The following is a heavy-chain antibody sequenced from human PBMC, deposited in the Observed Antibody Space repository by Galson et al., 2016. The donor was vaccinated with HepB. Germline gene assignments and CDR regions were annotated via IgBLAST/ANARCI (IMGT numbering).Heavy chain of an antibody. CDR2: IYYSGST. CDR3: ARGDNPDYGDYASAYYYMDV. CDR1: GGSISSGGYY. Sequence: TLSLTCTVSGGSISSGGYYWSWIRQHPGKGLEWIGYIYYSGSTSYNPSLKSRVTISVDTSKNQFSLELSSVTAADTAVYYCARGDNPDYGDYASAYYYMDVWGKGTTVTVSS. J-gene: IGHJ6*03. V-gene: IGHV4-31*03. D-gene: IGHD4-17*01.